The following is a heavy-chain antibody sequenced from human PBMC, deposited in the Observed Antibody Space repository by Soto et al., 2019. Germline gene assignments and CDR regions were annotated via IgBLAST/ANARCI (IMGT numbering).Heavy chain of an antibody. D-gene: IGHD6-19*01. CDR2: IYFSGST. J-gene: IGHJ4*02. Sequence: SETLSLTCTVSGGSMTNNYWSWIRQPPGKRLESVGYIYFSGSTNYNPSLKSRVTIEVDTSKNQFSLKLDSVTAADTAVYFCARGGWYNDYWGQGALVTVSS. CDR1: GGSMTNNY. CDR3: ARGGWYNDY. V-gene: IGHV4-59*01.